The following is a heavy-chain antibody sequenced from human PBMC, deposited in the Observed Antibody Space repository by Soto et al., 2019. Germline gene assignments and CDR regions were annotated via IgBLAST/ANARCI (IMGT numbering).Heavy chain of an antibody. D-gene: IGHD5-12*01. CDR2: IIPIFGTA. V-gene: IGHV1-69*12. CDR3: ARIVATNRDNYGMDV. J-gene: IGHJ6*02. CDR1: GGTFSSYA. Sequence: QVQLVQSGAEVKKPGSSVKVSCKASGGTFSSYAISWVRQAPGQGLEWMGGIIPIFGTANYAQKFQGRVTIXXDXAXXTAYMELSSLRSEDTAVYYCARIVATNRDNYGMDVWGQGTTVTVSS.